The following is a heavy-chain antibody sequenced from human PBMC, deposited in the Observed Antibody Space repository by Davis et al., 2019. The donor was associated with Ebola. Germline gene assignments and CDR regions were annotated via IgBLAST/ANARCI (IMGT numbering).Heavy chain of an antibody. D-gene: IGHD3-10*01. V-gene: IGHV4-59*01. CDR1: GGSISSYY. J-gene: IGHJ6*04. Sequence: SETLSLTCTVSGGSISSYYWSWIRQPPGKGLEWIGYIYYSGSTNYNPSLKSRVTISVDTSKNQFSLKLSSVTAADTAVYYCARVQLLWFGELLYYYYGMDVWGKGTTVTVSS. CDR3: ARVQLLWFGELLYYYYGMDV. CDR2: IYYSGST.